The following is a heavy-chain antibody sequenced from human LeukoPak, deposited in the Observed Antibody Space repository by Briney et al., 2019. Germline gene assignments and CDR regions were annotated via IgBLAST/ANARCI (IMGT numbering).Heavy chain of an antibody. Sequence: ASVKVSCTASGGTFSSYAISWVRQATGQGLEWMGGIIPIFGTANYAQKFQGRVTITADESTSTAYMELSSLRSEDTAVYYCAREAMVRGVAVFDYWGQGTLVTVSS. CDR2: IIPIFGTA. CDR3: AREAMVRGVAVFDY. CDR1: GGTFSSYA. J-gene: IGHJ4*02. V-gene: IGHV1-69*01. D-gene: IGHD3-10*01.